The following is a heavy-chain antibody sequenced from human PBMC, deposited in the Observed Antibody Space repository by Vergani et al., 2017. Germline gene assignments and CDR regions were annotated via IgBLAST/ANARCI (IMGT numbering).Heavy chain of an antibody. CDR1: GGSISSGSYY. V-gene: IGHV4-61*02. D-gene: IGHD6-13*01. CDR2: FYTGGGT. CDR3: ARDPLYSTTWPFLLLDMDV. J-gene: IGHJ6*02. Sequence: QVQLQESGPGLVRPSQTLYLTCTVSGGSISSGSYYWSWFRQPAGKGLEWIGRFYTGGGTSSNPSLKSRVTISVDTSQNQFSLQLSSVTAADTAVYYCARDPLYSTTWPFLLLDMDVWGQGTTVTVSS.